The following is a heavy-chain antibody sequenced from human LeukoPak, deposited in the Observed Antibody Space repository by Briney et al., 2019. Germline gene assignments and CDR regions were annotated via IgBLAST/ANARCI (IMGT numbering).Heavy chain of an antibody. CDR1: GGSINNYY. Sequence: SETLSLTCTVSGGSINNYYWSWIRQSPGKGLEWIGYIYYSGSTNYNPSLKSRVTISLDTSKNQFSLKLSFVTAADTAVYYCARDYRGWYYFDYWGQGTLVTVSS. J-gene: IGHJ4*02. CDR3: ARDYRGWYYFDY. D-gene: IGHD6-19*01. V-gene: IGHV4-59*01. CDR2: IYYSGST.